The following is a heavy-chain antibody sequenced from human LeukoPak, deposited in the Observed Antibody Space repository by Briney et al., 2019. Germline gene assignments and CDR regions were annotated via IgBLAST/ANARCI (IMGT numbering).Heavy chain of an antibody. J-gene: IGHJ4*02. Sequence: GGSLRLSCAASGFTFGDHAMTWVRQAPGKGLEWVGFIRSKTYGGTTEYAASVKGRFTISRDDSKSTAFLQMNSLKTEDTAVYYCSRDRDRLWFGELYIWGQGTLVTVSS. CDR1: GFTFGDHA. V-gene: IGHV3-49*04. CDR2: IRSKTYGGTT. CDR3: SRDRDRLWFGELYI. D-gene: IGHD3-10*01.